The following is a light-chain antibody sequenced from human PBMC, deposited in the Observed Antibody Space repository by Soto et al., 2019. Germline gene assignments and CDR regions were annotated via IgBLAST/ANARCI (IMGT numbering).Light chain of an antibody. CDR3: SSYTTSRTLV. CDR2: EVS. CDR1: SSDIGAYNY. J-gene: IGLJ3*02. V-gene: IGLV2-14*01. Sequence: QSVLTQPASVSGSPGQSITISCTGTSSDIGAYNYVSWYQKNPDKAPKLMVSEVSHRPSWVSNRFSGSKSGNTASLTISGLRTEDEADYYCSSYTTSRTLVFGGGTKLTVL.